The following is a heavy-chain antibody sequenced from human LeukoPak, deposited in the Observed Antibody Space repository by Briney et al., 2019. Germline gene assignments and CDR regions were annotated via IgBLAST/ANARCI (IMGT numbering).Heavy chain of an antibody. CDR1: GLSFSRYG. CDR3: VKDGAG. J-gene: IGHJ4*02. V-gene: IGHV3-64D*06. Sequence: GSLRLSCSASGLSFSRYGMHWVRQAPGKGLEYVSAVSGNGDSTYYADSVKGRFTISRDNSKNTLSLQMSSLRVEDTAVYYCVKDGAGWGQGTLVTVSS. D-gene: IGHD3-16*01. CDR2: VSGNGDST.